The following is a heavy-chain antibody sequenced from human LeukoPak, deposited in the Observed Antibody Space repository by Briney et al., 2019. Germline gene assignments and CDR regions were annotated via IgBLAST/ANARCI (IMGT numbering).Heavy chain of an antibody. CDR1: GFTFSSYA. CDR2: LVYDARS. V-gene: IGHV3-33*08. D-gene: IGHD6-19*01. Sequence: PGRSLRLSCAASGFTFSSYAMHWVRQAPGKGLEWVARLVYDARSDYANSVKGRFSISRDDSKNTLFLDMSNLRVEDTALYYCARDLSAAFDLWGQGVLVTVPS. CDR3: ARDLSAAFDL. J-gene: IGHJ4*02.